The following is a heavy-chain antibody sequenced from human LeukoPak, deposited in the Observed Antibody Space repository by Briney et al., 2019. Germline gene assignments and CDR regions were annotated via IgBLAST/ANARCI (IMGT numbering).Heavy chain of an antibody. CDR2: ISYDGSDK. Sequence: GGSLRLSCAASGFTFSSYGMHWVRQAPGKGLEWVAVISYDGSDKYYVDSVKGRFTTSRDNSKNTLYLQMNSLRAEDTAVYYCASRHCSGGRCYFAGADPFDYWGQGTLVTVSS. V-gene: IGHV3-30*03. CDR1: GFTFSSYG. J-gene: IGHJ4*02. CDR3: ASRHCSGGRCYFAGADPFDY. D-gene: IGHD2-15*01.